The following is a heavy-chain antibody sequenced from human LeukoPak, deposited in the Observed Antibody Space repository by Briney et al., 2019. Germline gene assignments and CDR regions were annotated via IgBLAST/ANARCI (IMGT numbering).Heavy chain of an antibody. D-gene: IGHD4-11*01. CDR2: LSSGSSYI. CDR1: GFTFSSYN. CDR3: TRGTPTTRDFDY. V-gene: IGHV3-21*01. J-gene: IGHJ4*02. Sequence: KTGGSLRLSCAASGFTFSSYNMNWVRQAPGKGLEWVSSLSSGSSYIYYSDSVQGRFTIPRDNAKNSLYLQMNSLRAEDTAVYYCTRGTPTTRDFDYWGQGTLVTVSS.